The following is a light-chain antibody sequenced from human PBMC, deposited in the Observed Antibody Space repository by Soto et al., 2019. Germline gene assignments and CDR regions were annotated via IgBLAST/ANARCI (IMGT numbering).Light chain of an antibody. CDR2: ATS. V-gene: IGKV1-17*01. Sequence: DIQVTQSPSSLSASVGDGVTITCRASQGVGDRLGWYQQKPGNAPKRLIYATSNLESGVPSRFSGSGSGTEFTLTISSLQPEDLATYYCLQHNSFPFAFGPGTKVDFK. CDR1: QGVGDR. CDR3: LQHNSFPFA. J-gene: IGKJ3*01.